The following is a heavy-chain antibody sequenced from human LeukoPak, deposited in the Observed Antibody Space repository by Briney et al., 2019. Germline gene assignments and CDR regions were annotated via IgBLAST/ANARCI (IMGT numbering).Heavy chain of an antibody. J-gene: IGHJ4*02. Sequence: GGSLRLSCAASGFTFNNYAMSWVRQAPGKGLECVSGISGSGGSTYYADSVKGRFTISRDNSKNTLYLQMNSLRAEDTAVYYCAKAKYSSGWYYFDYWGQGALVTVSS. CDR2: ISGSGGST. D-gene: IGHD6-19*01. V-gene: IGHV3-23*01. CDR3: AKAKYSSGWYYFDY. CDR1: GFTFNNYA.